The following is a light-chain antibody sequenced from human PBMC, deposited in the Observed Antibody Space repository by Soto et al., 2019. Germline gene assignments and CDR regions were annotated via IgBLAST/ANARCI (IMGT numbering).Light chain of an antibody. CDR3: QQSSSIPPWP. V-gene: IGKV1-39*01. Sequence: AVSANEGDRVTITCRASQSISSYLNWYQQKPGKAPKLLIYAASILQSGVPSRFSGSGSGTDFTLTISSLQPEDFATYYCQQSSSIPPWPFGQVTK. CDR2: AAS. CDR1: QSISSY. J-gene: IGKJ1*01.